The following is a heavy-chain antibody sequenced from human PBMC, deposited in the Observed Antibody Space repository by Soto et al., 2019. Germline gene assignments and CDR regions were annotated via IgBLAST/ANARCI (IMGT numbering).Heavy chain of an antibody. CDR2: IWYDGSNK. V-gene: IGHV3-30*02. D-gene: IGHD3-10*01. CDR3: AKDSEGSGMDV. CDR1: GFTFSSYG. Sequence: PGGSLRLSCAASGFTFSSYGVHWVRQAPGKGLEWVAVIWYDGSNKYYADSVKGRFTISRDNSKNTLYLQMNSLRAEDTAVYYCAKDSEGSGMDVWGQGTTVTVSS. J-gene: IGHJ6*02.